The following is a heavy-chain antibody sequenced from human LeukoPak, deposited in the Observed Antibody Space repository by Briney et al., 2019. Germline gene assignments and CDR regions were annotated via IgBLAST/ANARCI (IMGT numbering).Heavy chain of an antibody. J-gene: IGHJ4*02. V-gene: IGHV1-46*01. CDR3: ARVLGGAAAGTELNLSY. D-gene: IGHD6-13*01. CDR2: INPSGGST. Sequence: SVKVSFTASGYTFTIYYMHWVRQAPGQGLEWMGIINPSGGSTSYAQKFQGRVTMTRDTSTSTVYMELSSLRSEDTAVYYCARVLGGAAAGTELNLSYWGQGTLVTVSS. CDR1: GYTFTIYY.